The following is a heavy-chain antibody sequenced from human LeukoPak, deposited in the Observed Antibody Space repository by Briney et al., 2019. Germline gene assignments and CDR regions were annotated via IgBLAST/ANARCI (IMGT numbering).Heavy chain of an antibody. Sequence: GGSLRLSCTASGFPFGDYTMSWFRQAPGEGLEWVGFIRSKTYGGTTEYAASVKGRFTMSRDDSKSIAYLQLNSLKTEDTAVYYCTREKSYYYDTSGSDYWGQGTLVTVSS. CDR2: IRSKTYGGTT. V-gene: IGHV3-49*03. J-gene: IGHJ4*02. D-gene: IGHD3-22*01. CDR1: GFPFGDYT. CDR3: TREKSYYYDTSGSDY.